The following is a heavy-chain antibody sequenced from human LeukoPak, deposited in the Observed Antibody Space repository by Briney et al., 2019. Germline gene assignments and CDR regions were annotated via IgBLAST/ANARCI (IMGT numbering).Heavy chain of an antibody. Sequence: GGSLILSCAASGFTFSDYYMSWIRQAPGKGLEWVSYISSSSTYTNYADSVKGRFTISRDNAKNSLYLQMNSLRAEDTAVYYCARVSQLGNYFDYWGQGTLVTVSS. CDR3: ARVSQLGNYFDY. CDR2: ISSSSTYT. CDR1: GFTFSDYY. D-gene: IGHD1-1*01. J-gene: IGHJ4*02. V-gene: IGHV3-11*05.